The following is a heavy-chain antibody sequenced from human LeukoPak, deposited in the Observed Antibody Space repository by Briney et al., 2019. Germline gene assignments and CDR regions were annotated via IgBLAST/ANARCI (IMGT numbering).Heavy chain of an antibody. CDR2: ISGSGSTI. CDR3: ARDLDILAMIVG. J-gene: IGHJ4*02. Sequence: PGGSLRLSCAASGFTFSTYTMNWVRQAPGKGLEWVSYISGSGSTIYYADSVKGRFTISRDNAKNLVYLQMRSLRAEDTAVYFCARDLDILAMIVGWGQGTLVTVSS. CDR1: GFTFSTYT. D-gene: IGHD5-12*01. V-gene: IGHV3-48*01.